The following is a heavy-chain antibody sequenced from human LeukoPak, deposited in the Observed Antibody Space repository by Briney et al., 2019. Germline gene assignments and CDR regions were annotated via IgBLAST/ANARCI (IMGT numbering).Heavy chain of an antibody. V-gene: IGHV1-69*04. J-gene: IGHJ6*02. CDR2: IIPILGIA. Sequence: SVKVSCKASGGTFSSYAISWVRQAPGQGLEWMGRIIPILGIANYAQKFQGRVTITADKSTSTAYMELSSLRSEDTAVYYCARESGDYVLSRGMDVWGQGTTVTVS. CDR1: GGTFSSYA. CDR3: ARESGDYVLSRGMDV. D-gene: IGHD4-17*01.